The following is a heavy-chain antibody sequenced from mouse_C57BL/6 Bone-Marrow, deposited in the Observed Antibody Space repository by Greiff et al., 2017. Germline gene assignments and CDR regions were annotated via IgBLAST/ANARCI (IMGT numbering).Heavy chain of an antibody. J-gene: IGHJ2*01. CDR1: GSTFSSYG. CDR3: ASQGYDYLDY. Sequence: EVQLVESGGDLVKPGGSLKLSCAASGSTFSSYGMSWVRQTPDKRLEWVATISSGGSYTYYPDSVKGRFTISRDNAKNTLYLQMSSVKSEDTAMYCCASQGYDYLDYWGQGTTLTVSS. D-gene: IGHD2-3*01. CDR2: ISSGGSYT. V-gene: IGHV5-6*01.